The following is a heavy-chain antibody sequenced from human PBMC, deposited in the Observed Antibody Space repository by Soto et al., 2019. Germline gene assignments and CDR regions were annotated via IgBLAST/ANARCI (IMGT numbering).Heavy chain of an antibody. CDR1: VYPLTKLS. CDR2: VDADDGET. V-gene: IGHV1-24*01. D-gene: IGHD3-3*01. Sequence: GCCKVSVYPLTKLSMHCGIQAPGKGLEWMGGVDADDGETVYAQKFQGRVTITEDTSTDKAYMELRSRRSAATAVYYCATGAITILGAVIVMRPSDIFRQGTMFTVS. CDR3: ATGAITILGAVIVMRPSDI. J-gene: IGHJ3*02.